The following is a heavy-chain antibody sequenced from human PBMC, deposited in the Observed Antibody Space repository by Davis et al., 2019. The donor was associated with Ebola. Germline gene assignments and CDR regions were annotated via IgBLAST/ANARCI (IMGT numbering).Heavy chain of an antibody. Sequence: MPGGSLRLSCAASGFTFSSYAMSWIRQSPGKGLEWIGEINHSGSTNYNPSLKSRVTISVDTSKNQFSLKLSSVTAADTAVYYCARGRRYSYGPPRYWGQGTLVTVSS. CDR2: INHSGST. J-gene: IGHJ4*02. V-gene: IGHV4-34*01. CDR1: GFTFSSYA. CDR3: ARGRRYSYGPPRY. D-gene: IGHD5-18*01.